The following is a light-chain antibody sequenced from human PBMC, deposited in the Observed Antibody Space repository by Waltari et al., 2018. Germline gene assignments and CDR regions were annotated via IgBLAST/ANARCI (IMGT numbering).Light chain of an antibody. V-gene: IGLV2-14*03. J-gene: IGLJ2*01. CDR2: DVS. CDR1: SSDVGGYNY. Sequence: QSALTQPASVSGSPGQSITISCTGTSSDVGGYNYVSWYQQHPARAPKLMIYDVSNRPSGVSNRVSGSKSGNTAALTISGLQAEDEADYYCSSYTTSSTVVFGGGTKLTVL. CDR3: SSYTTSSTVV.